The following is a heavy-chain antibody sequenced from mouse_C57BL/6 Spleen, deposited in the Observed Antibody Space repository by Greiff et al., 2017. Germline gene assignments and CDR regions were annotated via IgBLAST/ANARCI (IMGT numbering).Heavy chain of an antibody. Sequence: QVQLQQPGAELVRPGSSVKLSCKASGYTFTSYWMHWVKQRPIQGLEWIGNIDPSDSETHYNQKFKDKATLTVDKSSSTAYMQLSSLTSEDSAVYYFARPSLYGYDYGGYYAMDYWCQGTSVTVSS. D-gene: IGHD2-4*01. V-gene: IGHV1-52*01. CDR1: GYTFTSYW. CDR3: ARPSLYGYDYGGYYAMDY. J-gene: IGHJ4*01. CDR2: IDPSDSET.